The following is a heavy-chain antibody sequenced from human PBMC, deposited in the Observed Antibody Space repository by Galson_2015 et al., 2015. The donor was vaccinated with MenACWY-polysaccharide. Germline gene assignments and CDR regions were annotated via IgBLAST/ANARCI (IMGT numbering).Heavy chain of an antibody. V-gene: IGHV3-21*01. D-gene: IGHD4-23*01. J-gene: IGHJ6*02. CDR2: ISSSSSYI. CDR1: GFTFSSYS. Sequence: SLRLSCAASGFTFSSYSMNWVRQAPGKGLEWVSSISSSSSYIYYADSVKGRFTISRDNAKNSLYLQMNSLRAEDTAVYCCARGGKGRYGMDVWGQGTTVTVSS. CDR3: ARGGKGRYGMDV.